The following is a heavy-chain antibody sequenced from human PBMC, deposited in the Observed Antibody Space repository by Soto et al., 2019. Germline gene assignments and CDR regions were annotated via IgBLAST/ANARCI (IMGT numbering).Heavy chain of an antibody. V-gene: IGHV3-23*01. CDR3: AKVPVGATGRFDY. CDR2: ISGSGVST. D-gene: IGHD1-26*01. J-gene: IGHJ4*02. CDR1: VFTFSNYA. Sequence: GSLRLSCAGSVFTFSNYAMSWVLQAPGKGLAWVSAISGSGVSTYYADSVKGRFTISRDNSKNTLYLQMNSLRAEDTALYYCAKVPVGATGRFDYWGQGTLVTVSS.